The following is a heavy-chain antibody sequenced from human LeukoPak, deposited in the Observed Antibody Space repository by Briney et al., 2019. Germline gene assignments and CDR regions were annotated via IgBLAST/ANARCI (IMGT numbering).Heavy chain of an antibody. D-gene: IGHD6-19*01. Sequence: GGSLRLSCAASGFTFNSYAMSWVRQAPGKGLEWVSGISTSGGSTYYADSVKGRFTISRDNSKDTLYLQMNSLRAEDTAVYYCAKSSSGWAAFHYWGQGTLVTVSS. CDR2: ISTSGGST. CDR3: AKSSSGWAAFHY. V-gene: IGHV3-23*01. J-gene: IGHJ4*02. CDR1: GFTFNSYA.